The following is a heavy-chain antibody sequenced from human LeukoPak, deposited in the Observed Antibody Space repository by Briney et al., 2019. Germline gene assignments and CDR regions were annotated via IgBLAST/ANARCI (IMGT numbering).Heavy chain of an antibody. D-gene: IGHD4-17*01. CDR2: INPNSGGT. Sequence: GASVIVSFKASGYTFTGYYMHGVRQAPGQGREWMGWINPNSGGTNFAHQGWVTMTRHTSISTAYMELSRLRSDDTAVYYCARQEVTTKYYGMDVWGKGTTVTVSS. CDR1: GYTFTGYY. V-gene: IGHV1-2*04. J-gene: IGHJ6*04. CDR3: ARQEVTTKYYGMDV.